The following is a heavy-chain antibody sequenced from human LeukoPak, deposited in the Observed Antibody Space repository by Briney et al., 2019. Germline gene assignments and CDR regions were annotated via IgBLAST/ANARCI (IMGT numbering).Heavy chain of an antibody. J-gene: IGHJ6*02. CDR3: ARDGYSYGGTDYYGMDV. CDR1: GGSISSGGYY. V-gene: IGHV4-31*03. D-gene: IGHD5-18*01. Sequence: SQTLSLTCTVSGGSISSGGYYWSWIRQHPGKGLEWIGYIYYSGSTYYNPSLKSRVTISVDTSKNQFSLKLSSVTAANTAVYYCARDGYSYGGTDYYGMDVWGRGTTVTVSS. CDR2: IYYSGST.